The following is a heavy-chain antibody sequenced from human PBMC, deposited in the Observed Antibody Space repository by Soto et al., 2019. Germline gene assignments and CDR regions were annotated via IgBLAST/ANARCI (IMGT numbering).Heavy chain of an antibody. V-gene: IGHV3-23*01. CDR3: AKRRAVAGLFEY. J-gene: IGHJ4*02. Sequence: EVQLLESGGGLVQPGGSLRLSCAASGFTFSSYAMSWVRQAPGKGLEWVSAISGSGGSTYYADSVKGRFTISRDNSKNPLYLQMNSLRAEDTAVYYCAKRRAVAGLFEYWGQGTLVTVSS. D-gene: IGHD6-19*01. CDR2: ISGSGGST. CDR1: GFTFSSYA.